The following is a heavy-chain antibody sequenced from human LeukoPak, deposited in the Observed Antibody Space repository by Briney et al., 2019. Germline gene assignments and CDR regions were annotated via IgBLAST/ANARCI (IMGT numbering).Heavy chain of an antibody. CDR2: ISSSGSTI. D-gene: IGHD5-24*01. Sequence: GGSLRLSCAASGFTFSDYYMSWIRQAPGEGLEGVSYISSSGSTIYYADSVKGRFTISRDNAKNSLYLQMNSLRAEDTAVYYCARSGERWLHDAFDIWGQGTMVTVSS. V-gene: IGHV3-11*01. J-gene: IGHJ3*02. CDR1: GFTFSDYY. CDR3: ARSGERWLHDAFDI.